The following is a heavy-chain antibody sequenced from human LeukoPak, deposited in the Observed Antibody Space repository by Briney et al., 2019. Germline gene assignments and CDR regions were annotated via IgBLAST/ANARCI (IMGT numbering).Heavy chain of an antibody. J-gene: IGHJ4*02. Sequence: PGGSLRLSCAASGFTFSSYWMSWDRQAPGKGLEWVSAISGSGGSTYYADSVKGRFTISRDNSKNTLYLQMNSLRAEDTAVYYCAKDQPYGSGSPVYYFDYWGQGTLVTVSS. CDR2: ISGSGGST. CDR1: GFTFSSYW. CDR3: AKDQPYGSGSPVYYFDY. D-gene: IGHD3-10*01. V-gene: IGHV3-23*01.